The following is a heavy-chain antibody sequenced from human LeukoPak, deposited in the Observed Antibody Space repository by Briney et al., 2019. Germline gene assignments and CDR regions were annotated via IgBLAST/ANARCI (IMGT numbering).Heavy chain of an antibody. CDR3: ARGRWCPGH. CDR1: GGSISSYS. J-gene: IGHJ4*02. Sequence: PSETLSLTCTVSGGSISSYSWGWIRQPPGKGLEWIGYITDSGSTNYNPSLRGRVTMSVDTSKKQYSLKLSSVTAADTAVYYCARGRWCPGHWGQGTLVTVSS. D-gene: IGHD2-8*02. CDR2: ITDSGST. V-gene: IGHV4-59*01.